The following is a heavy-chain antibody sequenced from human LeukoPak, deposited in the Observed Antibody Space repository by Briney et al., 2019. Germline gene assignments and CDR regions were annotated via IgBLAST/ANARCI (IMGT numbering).Heavy chain of an antibody. CDR1: GLTFSSYS. D-gene: IGHD2-15*01. J-gene: IGHJ6*03. CDR2: ISSSSSPI. V-gene: IGHV3-48*01. Sequence: GGSLRLSCVVSGLTFSSYSMNWVRQAPGKGLEWVSYISSSSSPIYYSDSVKGRFTISRDNSKNTLYLQMNSLRAEDTAVYYCAKAAGYCSGGSCQRNYYYYYYMDVWGKGTTVTISS. CDR3: AKAAGYCSGGSCQRNYYYYYYMDV.